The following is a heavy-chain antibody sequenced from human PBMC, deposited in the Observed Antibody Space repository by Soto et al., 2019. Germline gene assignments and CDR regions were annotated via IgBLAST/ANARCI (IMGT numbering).Heavy chain of an antibody. CDR3: ARDRRATIFGVVINDAFDI. J-gene: IGHJ3*02. D-gene: IGHD3-3*01. V-gene: IGHV4-30-4*01. CDR2: IYYSGST. CDR1: GGSISSGDYY. Sequence: TLSLTCTVPGGSISSGDYYWSWIRQPPGKGLEWIGYIYYSGSTYYNPSLKSRVTISVDTSKNQFSLKLSSVTAADTAVYYCARDRRATIFGVVINDAFDIWGQGTMVTVSS.